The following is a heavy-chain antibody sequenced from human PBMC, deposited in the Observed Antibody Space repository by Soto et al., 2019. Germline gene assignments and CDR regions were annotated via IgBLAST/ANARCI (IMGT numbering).Heavy chain of an antibody. CDR3: AKGRDFDSSGGCANY. CDR1: GFIFDNYA. CDR2: ISGSGHAT. V-gene: IGHV3-23*01. J-gene: IGHJ4*02. D-gene: IGHD3-22*01. Sequence: DVQLLESGGGLVPPGASARLSCITSGFIFDNYAMSWVRQSPGRGLEWVAAISGSGHATYYTQSVQGRFIISRDKSKKTVFLQMNNLRAEDTAVYYCAKGRDFDSSGGCANYWGLGTLVTVSS.